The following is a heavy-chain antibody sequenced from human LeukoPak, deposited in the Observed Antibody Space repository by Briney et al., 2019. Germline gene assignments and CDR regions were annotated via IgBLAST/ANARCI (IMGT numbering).Heavy chain of an antibody. J-gene: IGHJ4*02. D-gene: IGHD3-22*01. Sequence: NPGGSLRLSCAASGFTFSSYSMNWVRQAPGKGLEWVSSISSSSSYIYYADSVKGRFTISRDNAKNSLYLQMNSLRAEDTAVYYCAKDYHYSSGYFRVPHVFDYWGQGTLVTVSS. V-gene: IGHV3-21*01. CDR2: ISSSSSYI. CDR1: GFTFSSYS. CDR3: AKDYHYSSGYFRVPHVFDY.